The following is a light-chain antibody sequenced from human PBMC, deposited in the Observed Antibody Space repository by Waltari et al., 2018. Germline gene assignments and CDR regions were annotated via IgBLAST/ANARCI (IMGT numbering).Light chain of an antibody. J-gene: IGLJ3*02. V-gene: IGLV6-57*04. Sequence: NFMLTQPHSVSESPGKTVTISCTRSSGSIASNYVQWYQQRPGSAPTTVIYEYNRRPSGVPGRVSRSLDSSSTSASLTISGLKTEDEADYYCQSYDVSNPDWVFGGGTKLTVL. CDR3: QSYDVSNPDWV. CDR2: EYN. CDR1: SGSIASNY.